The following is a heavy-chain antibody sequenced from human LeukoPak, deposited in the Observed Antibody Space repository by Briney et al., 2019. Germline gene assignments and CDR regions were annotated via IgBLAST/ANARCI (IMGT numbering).Heavy chain of an antibody. CDR2: ISAYNGNT. Sequence: ASVKVSCKASVYTFTNYGNRLLRQAPGQGLEWMGWISAYNGNTNYAQKLQGRVTMTTDTSTSTAYMELRSLRSDDTAVYYCASLLVLEQWLVYYFDYWSQGSLVTVSS. CDR3: ASLLVLEQWLVYYFDY. D-gene: IGHD6-19*01. CDR1: VYTFTNYG. V-gene: IGHV1-18*01. J-gene: IGHJ4*02.